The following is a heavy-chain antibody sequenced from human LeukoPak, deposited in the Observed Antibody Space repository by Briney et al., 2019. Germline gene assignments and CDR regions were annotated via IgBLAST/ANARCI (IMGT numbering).Heavy chain of an antibody. CDR3: ARTNWGLGGAFDM. CDR1: GFAFRSYE. Sequence: GGSLRLSCAASGFAFRSYEMNWGRQAPGKGLEWVSYISSSGSTIYYAEFVKGRFTTSRDNAKNSLYLQLNSLRAEDTAVYYCARTNWGLGGAFDMWGQGTMVTVSS. D-gene: IGHD7-27*01. CDR2: ISSSGSTI. J-gene: IGHJ3*02. V-gene: IGHV3-48*03.